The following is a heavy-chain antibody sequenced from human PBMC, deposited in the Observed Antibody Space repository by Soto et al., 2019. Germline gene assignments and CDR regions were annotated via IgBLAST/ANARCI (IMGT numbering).Heavy chain of an antibody. Sequence: GGSLRLSCAASGLTFDTYGMHWVRQAPGKGPEWISSISSSSVFYADSVRGRFTISRDNANNSLYLQMDSLRAEDTAVYYCARDPEDDSGPWGQGTLVTVSS. CDR1: GLTFDTYG. CDR2: ISSSSV. D-gene: IGHD3-22*01. J-gene: IGHJ5*02. CDR3: ARDPEDDSGP. V-gene: IGHV3-21*01.